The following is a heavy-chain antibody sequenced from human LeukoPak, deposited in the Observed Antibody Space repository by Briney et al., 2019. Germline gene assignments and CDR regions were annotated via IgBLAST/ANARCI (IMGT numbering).Heavy chain of an antibody. J-gene: IGHJ4*02. V-gene: IGHV4-4*02. D-gene: IGHD5-24*01. CDR2: IYHSGST. Sequence: PSGTLSLTCAVSGGSISSSNWWSWVRQPPGKGLEWIGEIYHSGSTNYNPSLKSRVTISVDKSKNQFSLKLSSVTAADTAVYYCARGPNYPSPSPFDYWGQGTLVTVSS. CDR1: GGSISSSNW. CDR3: ARGPNYPSPSPFDY.